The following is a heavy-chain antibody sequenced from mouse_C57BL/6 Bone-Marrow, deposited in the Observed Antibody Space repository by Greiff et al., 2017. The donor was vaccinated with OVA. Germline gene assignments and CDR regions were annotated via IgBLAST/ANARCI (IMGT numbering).Heavy chain of an antibody. J-gene: IGHJ2*01. CDR2: IDPSDSYT. Sequence: QVQLQQPGAELVKPGASVKLSCKASGYTFTSYWMQWVKQRPGKGLEWIVEIDPSDSYTNYNQKFKVKATLTVDTSSSTAYMQLISMTSEDSAVYYCASLAYYSKDYWGKGTTVTVSS. CDR3: ASLAYYSKDY. D-gene: IGHD2-5*01. CDR1: GYTFTSYW. V-gene: IGHV1-50*01.